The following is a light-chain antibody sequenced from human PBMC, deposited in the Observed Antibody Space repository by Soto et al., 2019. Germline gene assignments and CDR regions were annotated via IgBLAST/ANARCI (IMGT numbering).Light chain of an antibody. J-gene: IGLJ2*01. CDR1: SSDVGAYNY. CDR3: SSYAGSNAVV. CDR2: EVS. Sequence: SVLTQPPSASGSPGQSVTISCTGTSSDVGAYNYVSWYQQHPGKAPKLMVYEVSKRPSGVSDRFSGSKSGNTASLTVSGLQAEVEADYYCSSYAGSNAVVFGGGTKLTVL. V-gene: IGLV2-8*01.